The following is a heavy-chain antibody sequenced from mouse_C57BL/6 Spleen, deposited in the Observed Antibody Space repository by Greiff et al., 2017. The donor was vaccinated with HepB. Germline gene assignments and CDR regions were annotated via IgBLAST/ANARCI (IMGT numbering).Heavy chain of an antibody. V-gene: IGHV2-5*01. CDR3: TKQQLLTRAMDD. CDR2: IWRGGST. D-gene: IGHD3-3*01. CDR1: GFSLTSYG. J-gene: IGHJ4*01. Sequence: QVQLKESGPGLVQPSQSLSITCTVSGFSLTSYGVHWVRQSPGKGLEWLGVIWRGGSTDYNAAFMSRLSITKDNSKSQVFYKMNSLQADDTAIYYCTKQQLLTRAMDDWGQGTSVTVSS.